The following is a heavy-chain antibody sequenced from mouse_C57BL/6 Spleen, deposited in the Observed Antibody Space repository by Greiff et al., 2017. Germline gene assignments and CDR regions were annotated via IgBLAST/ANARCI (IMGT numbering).Heavy chain of an antibody. CDR1: GYAFSSSW. CDR2: IYPGDGDT. Sequence: VQLQQSGPELVRPGSSVKISCKASGYAFSSSWMHWVKQRPGKGLEWIGRIYPGDGDTNYNGTFKGKATLTADKSSSPAYIHTSSLTSEDAAVYVSAKGRGVLLDYWGQGTTLTVSS. V-gene: IGHV1-82*01. CDR3: AKGRGVLLDY. J-gene: IGHJ2*01. D-gene: IGHD1-1*01.